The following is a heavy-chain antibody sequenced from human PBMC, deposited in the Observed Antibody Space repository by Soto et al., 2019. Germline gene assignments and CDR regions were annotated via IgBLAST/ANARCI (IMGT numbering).Heavy chain of an antibody. CDR2: IYYSGST. V-gene: IGHV4-59*01. D-gene: IGHD5-18*01. CDR3: ASTRGYSYGQTEDYYYYYYMDV. Sequence: SETLSLTCTVSGGSISSYYWSWIRQPPGKGLEWIGYIYYSGSTNYNPSLKSRVTISVDTSKNQFSLKLSSVTAADTAVYYCASTRGYSYGQTEDYYYYYYMDVWGKGTTVTVSS. CDR1: GGSISSYY. J-gene: IGHJ6*03.